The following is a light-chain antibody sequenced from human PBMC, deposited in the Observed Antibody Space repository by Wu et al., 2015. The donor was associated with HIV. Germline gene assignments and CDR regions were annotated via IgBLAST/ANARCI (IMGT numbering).Light chain of an antibody. CDR3: QQYGSSQYT. J-gene: IGKJ2*01. CDR2: GAS. V-gene: IGKV3-20*01. Sequence: EIVLTQSPGTLSLSPGKRATLSCRASQSVSSSYLAWYQQKPGQAPRLLFHGASSRATGIPDRFSGSGSGTDFTLTISRLEPEDSAVYYCQQYGSSQYTFGQGTKLEIK. CDR1: QSVSSSY.